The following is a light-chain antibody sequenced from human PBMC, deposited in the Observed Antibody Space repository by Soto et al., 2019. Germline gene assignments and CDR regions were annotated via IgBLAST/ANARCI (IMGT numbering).Light chain of an antibody. V-gene: IGKV1-39*01. CDR3: QHTASALFP. J-gene: IGKJ3*01. Sequence: DIENTPSPCPLSASVGDRVTITCRSSQIINIYLDWYQQKPGKAPKLLMYGTSSLQSGVPSRLSGTGSGTEFSLTISSLQPEDFLTYYCQHTASALFPFAAGTKVDI. CDR2: GTS. CDR1: QIINIY.